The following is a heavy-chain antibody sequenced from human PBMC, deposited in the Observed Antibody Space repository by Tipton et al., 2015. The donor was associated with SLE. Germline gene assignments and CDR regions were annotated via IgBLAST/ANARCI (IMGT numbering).Heavy chain of an antibody. CDR1: GFTFSSYA. CDR2: ISGSGGST. V-gene: IGHV3-23*01. CDR3: ARVGMGYMDV. D-gene: IGHD7-27*01. J-gene: IGHJ6*03. Sequence: SLRLSCAASGFTFSSYAMSWVRQAPGKGLEWVSAISGSGGSTYYADSVKGRFTISRDNAKNSLYLQMNSLRAEDTAVYYCARVGMGYMDVWGKGTTVTVSS.